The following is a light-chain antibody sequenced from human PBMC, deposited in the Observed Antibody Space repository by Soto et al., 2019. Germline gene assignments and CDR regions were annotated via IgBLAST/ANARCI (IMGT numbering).Light chain of an antibody. Sequence: EVVLTQSPGTLSLSPGERATLSCRASQTVSNNYLAWYQHKPGQSPKLLIFGSSDRATGIPDRFSGSGSGPDFTLTISGLEPEDFAVYFCQQYGSSPPYTFGQGTKLEIK. J-gene: IGKJ2*01. CDR1: QTVSNNY. V-gene: IGKV3-20*01. CDR3: QQYGSSPPYT. CDR2: GSS.